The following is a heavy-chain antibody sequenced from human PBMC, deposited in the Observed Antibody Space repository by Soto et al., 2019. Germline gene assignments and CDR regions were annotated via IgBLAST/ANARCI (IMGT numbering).Heavy chain of an antibody. CDR3: ARELTTYDFWSGYSRWFDP. CDR2: INHSGST. CDR1: GGSFIGYY. D-gene: IGHD3-3*01. J-gene: IGHJ5*02. Sequence: PSETLSLTCAVYGGSFIGYYWSWIRQPPGKGLEWIGEINHSGSTNYNPSLKSRVTISVDTSKNQFSLKLSSVTAADTAVYYCARELTTYDFWSGYSRWFDPWGQGTLVTVSS. V-gene: IGHV4-34*01.